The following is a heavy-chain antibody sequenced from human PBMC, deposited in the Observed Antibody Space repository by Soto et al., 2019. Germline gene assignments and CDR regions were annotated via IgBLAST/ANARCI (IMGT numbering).Heavy chain of an antibody. CDR2: IIPIFGTA. D-gene: IGHD3-22*01. J-gene: IGHJ4*02. CDR1: GGTFSSYA. Sequence: QVQLVQSGAEVKTPGSSVKVSCKASGGTFSSYAISWVRQAPGQGLEWMGGIIPIFGTANYAQRFQGRVTITADESTTTAYMELRSLRSEDTAMYYCARALSYYYDSSGYYRVTGFDYWGQGTLVTVSS. CDR3: ARALSYYYDSSGYYRVTGFDY. V-gene: IGHV1-69*01.